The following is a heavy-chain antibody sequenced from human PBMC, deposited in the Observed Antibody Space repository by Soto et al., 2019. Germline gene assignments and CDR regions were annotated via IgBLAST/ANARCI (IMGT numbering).Heavy chain of an antibody. J-gene: IGHJ3*01. CDR3: ARPPFVAHPYDAFDF. D-gene: IGHD6-6*01. V-gene: IGHV1-2*02. CDR1: GYTFTDYY. CDR2: INPKSGDT. Sequence: QVQLEQSGAEIKKPGASVKVSCKTSGYTFTDYYVHWVRQAPGQGLEWMGWINPKSGDTVYAQKFQGRVTMTRDTSISTAYMDLRRLRSDDTAVYYCARPPFVAHPYDAFDFWGHGTLVTISS.